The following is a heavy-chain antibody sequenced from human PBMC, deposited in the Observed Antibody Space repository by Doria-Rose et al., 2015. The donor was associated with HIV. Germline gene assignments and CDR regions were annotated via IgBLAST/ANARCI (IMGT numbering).Heavy chain of an antibody. D-gene: IGHD6-13*01. J-gene: IGHJ4*02. Sequence: SGPVLVKPTETLTLTRTVSGVSLSSPGMGVSWIRQPPGKALEWLANTFSDDERSYKTSLKSRLTISRGTSKSQVVLTMTDMGPVDTATYYCARIKSSRWYHKYYFDFWGQGTLVIVSA. CDR1: GVSLSSPGMG. CDR3: ARIKSSRWYHKYYFDF. V-gene: IGHV2-26*01. CDR2: TFSDDER.